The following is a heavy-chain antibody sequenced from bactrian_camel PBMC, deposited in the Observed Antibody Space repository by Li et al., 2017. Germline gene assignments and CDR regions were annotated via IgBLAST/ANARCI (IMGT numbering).Heavy chain of an antibody. V-gene: IGHV3S53*01. Sequence: QLVESGGGSVQAGGSLKLSCASSGWTYAMYCTGWFRQIPDREREGVAGIESDESTSYADSVKGRFTISRDNAKDTLYLQLNRLKTEDTAMYYCKAECRKREPVGYPTRAYWGQGTQVTVS. CDR1: GWTYAMYC. CDR3: KAECRKREPVGYPTRAY. CDR2: IESDEST. J-gene: IGHJ4*01. D-gene: IGHD4*01.